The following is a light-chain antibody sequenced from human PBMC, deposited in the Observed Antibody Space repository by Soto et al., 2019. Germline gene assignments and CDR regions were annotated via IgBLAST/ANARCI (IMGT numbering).Light chain of an antibody. CDR1: QSISSW. CDR2: DAS. V-gene: IGKV1-5*01. Sequence: DIQMTQSPSTLSASVGDRVTITCRASQSISSWLAWYQQKPGKAPKVVIYDASRLKSGVPSRFGGSGSWTDFTLTISSLQPDYLAPYVCQHYNNYTPTFGQGTKVGSK. J-gene: IGKJ1*01. CDR3: QHYNNYTPT.